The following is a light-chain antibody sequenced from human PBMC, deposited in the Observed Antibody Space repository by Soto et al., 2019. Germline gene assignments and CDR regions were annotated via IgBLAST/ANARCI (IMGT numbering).Light chain of an antibody. V-gene: IGKV1-39*01. J-gene: IGKJ2*01. CDR3: QQSDSAPRYS. CDR2: AAS. CDR1: QSISFY. Sequence: DIQMTQSPSSLSASVGDRVTITCRASQSISFYLNWYQQNPGKAPKLLIYAASNLQSGVPSRFSGSGSGTEFPLTISSLQPEDFATYYCQQSDSAPRYSFGQGTKVEIK.